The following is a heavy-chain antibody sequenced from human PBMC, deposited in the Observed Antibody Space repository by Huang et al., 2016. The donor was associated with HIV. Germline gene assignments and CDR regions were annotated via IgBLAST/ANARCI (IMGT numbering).Heavy chain of an antibody. CDR2: GCDKCQKV. J-gene: IGHJ6*03. D-gene: IGHD6-25*01. Sequence: HLVESGGGSVRPGESLKLSCVATGFDFSTHSFNWVRQAPGSGRGCSSHGCDKCQKVSYANSVRGRFTIARDNARQSIYLQMRNLRPSDTAKYYCVRDTKYRSGFYNYYYMDVWGNGTAVTVSS. CDR3: VRDTKYRSGFYNYYYMDV. V-gene: IGHV3-48*01. CDR1: GFDFSTHS.